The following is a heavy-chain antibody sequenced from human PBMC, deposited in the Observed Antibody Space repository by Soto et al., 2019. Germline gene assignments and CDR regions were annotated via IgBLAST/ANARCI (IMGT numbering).Heavy chain of an antibody. CDR3: GSLIGKSWLDS. CDR1: GDSVSTNTAT. D-gene: IGHD2-8*01. CDR2: TYYRSKWYD. J-gene: IGHJ5*01. Sequence: SQTLSLTCDSSGDSVSTNTATWNWIRHSPSRGLEWLGRTYYRSKWYDDYAVSVKSRITISPDISNNQVSLHLNSVTPDDTAVYYCGSLIGKSWLDSWARGTLDPGSS. V-gene: IGHV6-1*01.